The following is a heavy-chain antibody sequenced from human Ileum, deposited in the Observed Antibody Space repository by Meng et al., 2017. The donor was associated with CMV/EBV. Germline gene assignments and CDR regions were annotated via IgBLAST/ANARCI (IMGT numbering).Heavy chain of an antibody. J-gene: IGHJ4*02. CDR1: GGSISSSSYY. D-gene: IGHD3-3*01. V-gene: IGHV4-39*07. CDR3: ARNSYDFWSGYYSFFDY. Sequence: SETQSLTCTVSGGSISSSSYYWGWIRQPPGKGLEWIGSIYYSGSTYYNPSLKSRVTISVDTSKNQFSLKLSSVTAADTAVYYCARNSYDFWSGYYSFFDYWGQGTLVT. CDR2: IYYSGST.